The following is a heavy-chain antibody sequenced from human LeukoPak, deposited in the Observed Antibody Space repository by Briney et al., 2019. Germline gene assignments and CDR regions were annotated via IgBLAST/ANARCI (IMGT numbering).Heavy chain of an antibody. CDR2: IWYDGSKK. CDR3: ARIYCGGDCLDAAPLSDAFDI. V-gene: IGHV3-33*01. CDR1: GFPFSSYC. Sequence: PGGSLRLSCAASGFPFSSYCMHWVRQAPGKGLEWVAVIWYDGSKKYYGDSVKGRFTTSRDNSKNTLYLQVNSLRAEDTAVYYCARIYCGGDCLDAAPLSDAFDIWGQGTMVTVSS. J-gene: IGHJ3*02. D-gene: IGHD2-21*02.